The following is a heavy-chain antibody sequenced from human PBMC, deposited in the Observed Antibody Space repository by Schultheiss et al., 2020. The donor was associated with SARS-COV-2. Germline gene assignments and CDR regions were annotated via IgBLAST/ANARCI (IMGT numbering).Heavy chain of an antibody. D-gene: IGHD3-22*01. V-gene: IGHV4-59*12. CDR2: IYYSGST. CDR1: GDSISSYY. J-gene: IGHJ4*02. Sequence: SETLSLTCTVSGDSISSYYWSWIRQPPGKGLEWIGYIYYSGSTNYNPSLKSRVTISVDTSKNQFSLKLTSVTAADTAVYYCARVKPLYYYDSSGRLDYWGQGTLVTVSS. CDR3: ARVKPLYYYDSSGRLDY.